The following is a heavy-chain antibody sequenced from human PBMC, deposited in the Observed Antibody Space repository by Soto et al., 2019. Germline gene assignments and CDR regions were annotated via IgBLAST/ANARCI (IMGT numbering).Heavy chain of an antibody. CDR2: ISGYSGNA. V-gene: IGHV1-18*04. CDR3: AKRTSGTTWGESDY. CDR1: GYIFSDYG. Sequence: QVQVMQSGAEVKKPGDSVKVSCKTSGYIFSDYGINWVRQAPGQGLEWMGWISGYSGNANLAQKFQGRVTMTTDKSTRTASMELRRLRSDDTPVYYCAKRTSGTTWGESDYWGQGTLVTVSS. D-gene: IGHD4-17*01. J-gene: IGHJ4*02.